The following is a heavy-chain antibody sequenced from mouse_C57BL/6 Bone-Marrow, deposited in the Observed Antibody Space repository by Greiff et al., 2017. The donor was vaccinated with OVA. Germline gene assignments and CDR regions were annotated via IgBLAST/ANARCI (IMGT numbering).Heavy chain of an antibody. CDR3: ARYHGSSYWYFDV. Sequence: VQLQQSGAELVKPGASVKLSCKASGYTFPSYWMQWVKQRPGQGLEWIGEIDPSDSYTNYNQKFKGKATLTVDTSSSTAYMQLSSLTSEDSAVYYCARYHGSSYWYFDVWGTGTTVTVSS. V-gene: IGHV1-50*01. CDR2: IDPSDSYT. CDR1: GYTFPSYW. J-gene: IGHJ1*03. D-gene: IGHD1-1*01.